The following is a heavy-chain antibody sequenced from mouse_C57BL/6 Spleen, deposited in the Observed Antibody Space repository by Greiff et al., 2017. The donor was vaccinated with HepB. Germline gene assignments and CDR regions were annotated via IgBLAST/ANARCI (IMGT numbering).Heavy chain of an antibody. V-gene: IGHV1-76*01. CDR3: ERSLYAMDY. J-gene: IGHJ4*01. CDR2: IYPGSGNT. Sequence: QVQLKESGAELVRPGASVKLSCKASGYTFTDYYINWVKQRPGQGLEWIARIYPGSGNTYYNEKFKGKATLTAEKSSSTAYMQLSSLTSEDSAVYVCERSLYAMDYWGQGTSVTVSS. CDR1: GYTFTDYY.